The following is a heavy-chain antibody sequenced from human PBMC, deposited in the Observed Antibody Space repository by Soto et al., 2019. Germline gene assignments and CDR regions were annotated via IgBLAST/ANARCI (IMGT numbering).Heavy chain of an antibody. V-gene: IGHV4-30-2*01. J-gene: IGHJ4*02. CDR2: IYHSGST. CDR1: GGSISSGGYS. D-gene: IGHD4-17*01. Sequence: QLQLQESGSGLVKPSQTLSLTCAVSGGSISSGGYSCNWIRQPPGKGLEWIGYIYHSGSTYYNPSCKSRVTISVARSKNQFSLKLSSVTAADTAVYYCARGMTTVTTFDYWGQGTLVTVSS. CDR3: ARGMTTVTTFDY.